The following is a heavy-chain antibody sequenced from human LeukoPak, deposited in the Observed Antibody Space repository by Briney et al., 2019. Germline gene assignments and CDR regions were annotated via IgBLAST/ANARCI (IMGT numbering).Heavy chain of an antibody. V-gene: IGHV3-23*01. CDR3: AKLNLVVCFDY. Sequence: TGGSLRLSCAASGFTFSSYEMNWVRQAPGKGLEWVSAISGSGGSTYYADSVKGRFTISRDNSKNTLYLQMNSLRAEDTAVYYCAKLNLVVCFDYWGQGTLVTVSS. CDR2: ISGSGGST. D-gene: IGHD2-15*01. J-gene: IGHJ4*02. CDR1: GFTFSSYE.